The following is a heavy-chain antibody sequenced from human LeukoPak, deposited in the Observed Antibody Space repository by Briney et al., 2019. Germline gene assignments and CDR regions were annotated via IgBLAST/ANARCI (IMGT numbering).Heavy chain of an antibody. CDR2: INPNSGGT. CDR1: GYTFTGYY. J-gene: IGHJ3*02. D-gene: IGHD3-22*01. Sequence: ASVKVSCKASGYTFTGYYMHWVRQAPGQGLEWMGWINPNSGGTNYAQKFQGRVTMTRDTSISTAHMELSRLRSDDTAVYYCARENLGRSYDSSGYYTDAFDIWGQGTMVTVSS. V-gene: IGHV1-2*02. CDR3: ARENLGRSYDSSGYYTDAFDI.